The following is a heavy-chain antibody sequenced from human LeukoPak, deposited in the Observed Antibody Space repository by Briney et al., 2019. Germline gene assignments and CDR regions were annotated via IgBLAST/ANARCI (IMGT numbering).Heavy chain of an antibody. CDR3: ARRYSSGWYEEGYFQH. CDR2: INPNSGGT. D-gene: IGHD6-19*01. Sequence: ASVTVSCKASGYTFTGYYMHWVRQAPGQGLEWMGWINPNSGGTNYAQKFQGRVTKTRDTSISTAYMELSRLRSDDTAVYYCARRYSSGWYEEGYFQHWGQGTLVTVSS. CDR1: GYTFTGYY. V-gene: IGHV1-2*02. J-gene: IGHJ1*01.